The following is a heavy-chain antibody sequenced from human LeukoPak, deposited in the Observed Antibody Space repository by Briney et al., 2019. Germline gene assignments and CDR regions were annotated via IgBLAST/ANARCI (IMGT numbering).Heavy chain of an antibody. CDR1: GFPFSSYA. CDR3: ARDQSYYDSSGLLDL. CDR2: IRCNGSST. J-gene: IGHJ4*02. D-gene: IGHD3-22*01. V-gene: IGHV3-64*01. Sequence: GGSLRLCCSAPGFPFSSYAMHWVRQAPGKGLEYVSAIRCNGSSTYYANSVKGRFTITRDNSKNTLYLQMGSLRAEDMAVYYGARDQSYYDSSGLLDLWGQGTLVTVSS.